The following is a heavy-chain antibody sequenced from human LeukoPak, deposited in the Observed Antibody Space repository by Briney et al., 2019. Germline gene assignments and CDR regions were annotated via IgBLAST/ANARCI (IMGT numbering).Heavy chain of an antibody. V-gene: IGHV3-23*01. CDR1: GLTFNNYA. D-gene: IGHD5-18*01. CDR2: ISGRGGNT. CDR3: ASVYSYGYFDY. Sequence: GGSLRLSCAASGLTFNNYALTWIRQAPGKGLEWVSSISGRGGNTYYADSVKGRFTISRDDSKNTLSLQMNSLRDEDTAVYYCASVYSYGYFDYWGQGTLVTVSS. J-gene: IGHJ4*02.